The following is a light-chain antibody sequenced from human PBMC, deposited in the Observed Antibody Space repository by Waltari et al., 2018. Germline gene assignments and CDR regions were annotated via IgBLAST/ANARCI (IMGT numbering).Light chain of an antibody. CDR2: DVS. J-gene: IGLJ2*01. V-gene: IGLV2-14*01. CDR3: SSYTSSSPVV. CDR1: SSDGVGYNF. Sequence: QSALTQPASVSGSPGQSIIISCTGTSSDGVGYNFFSWYQQHPGKAPKLMIYDVSNRPSGVSNRFSGSKSGNTASLTISGLQAEDEADYYCSSYTSSSPVVFGGGTKLTVL.